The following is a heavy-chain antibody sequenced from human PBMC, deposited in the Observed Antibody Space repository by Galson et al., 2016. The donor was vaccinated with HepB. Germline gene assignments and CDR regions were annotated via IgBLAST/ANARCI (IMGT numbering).Heavy chain of an antibody. CDR2: ISGSGRST. CDR3: AKGNFGVAPGTNFDY. Sequence: SLRLSCAASGFTFSSYAMSWVRQASGKGLEWVSAISGSGRSTDNADPVKGRFTISRDDSKNTLYLQMNSLRAEDTAVYYCAKGNFGVAPGTNFDYWGQGTLVTVSS. J-gene: IGHJ4*02. CDR1: GFTFSSYA. V-gene: IGHV3-23*01. D-gene: IGHD4-17*01.